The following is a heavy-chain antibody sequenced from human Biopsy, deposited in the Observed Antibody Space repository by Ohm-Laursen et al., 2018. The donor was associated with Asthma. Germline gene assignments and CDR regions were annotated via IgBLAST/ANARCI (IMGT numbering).Heavy chain of an antibody. Sequence: SLRLSCAASGFTFGDYWMSWVRQVPGKGLEWVANIKHDGTEKNHVDSRKGRFTISRDNSRNTLHLQMNSLRAEDTAVYYCAKDVVPGWELRRGPDYWGQGTLVTVSS. CDR2: IKHDGTEK. D-gene: IGHD1-26*01. CDR1: GFTFGDYW. V-gene: IGHV3-7*01. CDR3: AKDVVPGWELRRGPDY. J-gene: IGHJ4*02.